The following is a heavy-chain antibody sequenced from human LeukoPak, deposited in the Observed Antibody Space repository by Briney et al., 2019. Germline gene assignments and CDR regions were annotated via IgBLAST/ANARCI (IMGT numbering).Heavy chain of an antibody. Sequence: PSETLSLTCAVYGGSFSGYYWSWIRQPPGKGLEWIGEIKHSGSTNYNPSLKSRVTISVDTSKNQFSLKLSSVTAADTAVYYCARSSSWYSWFDPWGQGTLVTVSS. J-gene: IGHJ5*02. V-gene: IGHV4-34*01. CDR3: ARSSSWYSWFDP. CDR1: GGSFSGYY. D-gene: IGHD6-13*01. CDR2: IKHSGST.